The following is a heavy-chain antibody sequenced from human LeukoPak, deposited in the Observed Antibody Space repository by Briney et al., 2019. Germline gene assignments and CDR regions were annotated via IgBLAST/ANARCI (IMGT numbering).Heavy chain of an antibody. CDR1: GYTLTELS. CDR2: FDPEDGET. D-gene: IGHD2-2*02. CDR3: ATAAAIGFRNAFDI. V-gene: IGHV1-24*01. J-gene: IGHJ3*02. Sequence: ASVKVSCKVSGYTLTELSMHWVRQAPGKGLEWMEGFDPEDGETIYAQKFQGRVTMTEDTSTDTAYMELSSLRSEDTAVYYCATAAAIGFRNAFDIWGQGTMVTVSS.